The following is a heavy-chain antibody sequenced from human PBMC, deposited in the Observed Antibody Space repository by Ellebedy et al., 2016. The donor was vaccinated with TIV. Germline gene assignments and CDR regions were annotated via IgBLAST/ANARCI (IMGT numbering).Heavy chain of an antibody. V-gene: IGHV3-30*18. CDR1: GFTFSTYG. CDR3: TKYVGDGPPYFDY. Sequence: GESLKISWAASGFTFSTYGMPWVRQAPGKGLEWVAVISYVGNNKYYADSVKGRFTISRDNSMDTLHLQMSSLRAEDTAVYYCTKYVGDGPPYFDYWGQGTLVTVSS. CDR2: ISYVGNNK. J-gene: IGHJ4*02. D-gene: IGHD3-10*01.